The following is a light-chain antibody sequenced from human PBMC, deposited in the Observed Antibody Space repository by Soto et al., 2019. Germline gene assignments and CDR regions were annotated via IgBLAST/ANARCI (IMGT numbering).Light chain of an antibody. Sequence: EIVLTQSPATLSLSPGERATLSCRASQSVSSYLSLYQQKPVHSPRLLIYDASNRATGIPARFSGSGSGTDFTLTISRLEPEDFAVYYCQQRSNWPTFGQGTKVDIK. J-gene: IGKJ1*01. CDR3: QQRSNWPT. CDR2: DAS. V-gene: IGKV3-11*01. CDR1: QSVSSY.